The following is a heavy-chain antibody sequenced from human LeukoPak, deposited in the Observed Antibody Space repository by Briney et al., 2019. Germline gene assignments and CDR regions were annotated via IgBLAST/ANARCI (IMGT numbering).Heavy chain of an antibody. CDR3: ARDRGIAARPLISY. Sequence: ASVKVSCKASGYTFTSYGISWVRQAPGQGLEWMGWISAYNANTNYAQKFQDRVTMTTDTSTSTAYMELRSLRSDDTAVYYCARDRGIAARPLISYWGQGTLVTVSS. CDR1: GYTFTSYG. D-gene: IGHD6-6*01. V-gene: IGHV1-18*01. J-gene: IGHJ4*02. CDR2: ISAYNANT.